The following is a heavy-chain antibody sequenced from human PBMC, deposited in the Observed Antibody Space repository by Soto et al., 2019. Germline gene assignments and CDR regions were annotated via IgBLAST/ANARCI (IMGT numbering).Heavy chain of an antibody. Sequence: ASVKVSCKASGYTFTSYGISWVRQAPGQGLEWMGWISAYNGNTNYAQKLQGRVTMTTDTSTSTAYMELRSLRSDDTAVHYCARGTPLRYFDWLLAPPDYWGQGPRVTVAS. CDR1: GYTFTSYG. V-gene: IGHV1-18*01. J-gene: IGHJ4*02. D-gene: IGHD3-9*01. CDR3: ARGTPLRYFDWLLAPPDY. CDR2: ISAYNGNT.